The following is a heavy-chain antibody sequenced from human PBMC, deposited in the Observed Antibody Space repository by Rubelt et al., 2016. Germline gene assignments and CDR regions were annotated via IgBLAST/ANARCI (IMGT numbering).Heavy chain of an antibody. V-gene: IGHV4-39*01. CDR3: ARRIAVAGGWFDP. CDR2: IYYSGST. Sequence: QLQLQESGPGLVKPSETLSLTCSVSGGSISSGNYYWGWIRQPPGKGLEWIGTIYYSGSTYYNPSLKSRVSISVDTSKNQFSLKLTSVTAADTAVYYWARRIAVAGGWFDPWGQGTLVTVSS. CDR1: GGSISSGNYY. J-gene: IGHJ5*02. D-gene: IGHD6-13*01.